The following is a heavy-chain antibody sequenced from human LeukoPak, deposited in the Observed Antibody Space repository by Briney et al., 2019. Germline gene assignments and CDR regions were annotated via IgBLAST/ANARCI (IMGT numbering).Heavy chain of an antibody. Sequence: PGGSLRLSCAASGLTFDDYAIHWVRQAPGKGLEWDSGISWNSGSIGYADSVKGRFTISRDNAKNSLYLQMNSLRAEDMALYYCAKEGSYDAFDIWGQGTMVTVSS. CDR3: AKEGSYDAFDI. V-gene: IGHV3-9*03. CDR2: ISWNSGSI. D-gene: IGHD1-26*01. J-gene: IGHJ3*02. CDR1: GLTFDDYA.